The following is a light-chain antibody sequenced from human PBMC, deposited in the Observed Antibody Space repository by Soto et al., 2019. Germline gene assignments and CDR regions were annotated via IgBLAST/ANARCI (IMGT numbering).Light chain of an antibody. CDR1: SSDVGGYNY. CDR2: EVT. Sequence: QSVLTQPASVSGSPGQSITISCTGTSSDVGGYNYVSWYQYHPGKAPKLMIYEVTNRPSGVSNRFSGSKSGNTASLTISGLQAEDEADYYCSSYRSSQTPVVFGGGTKLTVL. V-gene: IGLV2-14*01. CDR3: SSYRSSQTPVV. J-gene: IGLJ2*01.